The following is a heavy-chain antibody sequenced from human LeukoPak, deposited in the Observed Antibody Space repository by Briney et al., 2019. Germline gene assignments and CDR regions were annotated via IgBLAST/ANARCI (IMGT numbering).Heavy chain of an antibody. CDR1: GGSFSGYY. Sequence: PSETLSLTCAVYGGSFSGYYWSWIRQPPGKGLEWIGEINHSGSTNYNPSPKSRVTISVDTSKNQISLKLSSVTAADTAVYYCARGRRWFGELLSHVPPDFYYYYYVHVWDKTPTVTISS. D-gene: IGHD3-10*01. J-gene: IGHJ6*03. V-gene: IGHV4-34*01. CDR2: INHSGST. CDR3: ARGRRWFGELLSHVPPDFYYYYYVHV.